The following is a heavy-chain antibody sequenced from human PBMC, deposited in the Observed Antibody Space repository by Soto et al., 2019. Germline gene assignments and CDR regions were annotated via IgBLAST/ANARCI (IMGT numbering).Heavy chain of an antibody. CDR1: GGSFSGYY. D-gene: IGHD3-10*01. J-gene: IGHJ6*02. Sequence: SETLSLTCAVYGGSFSGYYWSRIRQPPGKGLEWIGEINHSGSTNYNPSLKSRVTISVDTSKNQFSLKLSSVTAADTAVYYCARGGGSGSYHYYYYGMDFSGQGTTVTVSS. V-gene: IGHV4-34*01. CDR2: INHSGST. CDR3: ARGGGSGSYHYYYYGMDF.